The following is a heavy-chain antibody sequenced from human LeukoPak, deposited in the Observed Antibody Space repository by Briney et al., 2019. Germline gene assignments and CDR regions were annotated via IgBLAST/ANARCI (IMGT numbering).Heavy chain of an antibody. Sequence: PGGSLRLSCAVSGFTFSSYGMHWVRQAPGKGLEWVAFIRYDGGNKYYADSVKGRFTISRDNSKNTLYLQMNSLRAEDTAVYYCARAFDCSGGSCYSVDAFDIWGQGTMVTVSS. D-gene: IGHD2-15*01. CDR2: IRYDGGNK. CDR1: GFTFSSYG. CDR3: ARAFDCSGGSCYSVDAFDI. J-gene: IGHJ3*02. V-gene: IGHV3-30*02.